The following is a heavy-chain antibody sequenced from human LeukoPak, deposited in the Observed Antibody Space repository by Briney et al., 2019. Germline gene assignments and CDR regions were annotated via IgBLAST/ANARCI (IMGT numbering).Heavy chain of an antibody. CDR2: IRYDGSNK. CDR3: AKLGAAYDFWSGPNNDY. Sequence: GGSLRLSCAASGFTFSSYGMHWVRQAPGKGLEWVAFIRYDGSNKYYADSVKGRFTISRDNSKNTLYLQMNSLRAEDTAVYYCAKLGAAYDFWSGPNNDYWGQGTLVTVSS. V-gene: IGHV3-30*02. D-gene: IGHD3-3*01. CDR1: GFTFSSYG. J-gene: IGHJ4*02.